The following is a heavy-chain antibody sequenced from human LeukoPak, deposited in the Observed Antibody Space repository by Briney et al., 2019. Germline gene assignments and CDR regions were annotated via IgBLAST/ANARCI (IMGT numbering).Heavy chain of an antibody. J-gene: IGHJ4*02. CDR3: ASPIYYYNSSGYYPFDY. D-gene: IGHD3-22*01. Sequence: ASVKVSCKASGYTFTSYDINWARQATGQGLEWMGWMNPNSGNTGYAQKFQGRVTMTRDTSISTAYMELSSLRSEDTAVYYCASPIYYYNSSGYYPFDYWGQGTLVTVSS. CDR1: GYTFTSYD. V-gene: IGHV1-8*01. CDR2: MNPNSGNT.